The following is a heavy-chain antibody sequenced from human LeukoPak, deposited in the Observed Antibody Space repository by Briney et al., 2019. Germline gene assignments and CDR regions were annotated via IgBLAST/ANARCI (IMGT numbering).Heavy chain of an antibody. J-gene: IGHJ6*02. CDR3: AKGGGRPIYYYYGMDV. CDR1: GYPFSDHY. CDR2: TRNKANNYAT. Sequence: GGSLRLSCAVSGYPFSDHYIDWVRQAPGKGLEWVGQTRNKANNYATEYAASIKGRFIISRDDSRNSVYLQMNSLKTEDTAVYYCAKGGGRPIYYYYGMDVWGQGTTVTVSS. V-gene: IGHV3-72*01. D-gene: IGHD3-3*01.